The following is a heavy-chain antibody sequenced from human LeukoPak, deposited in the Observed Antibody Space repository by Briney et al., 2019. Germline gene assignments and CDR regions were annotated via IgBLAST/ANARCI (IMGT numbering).Heavy chain of an antibody. V-gene: IGHV5-51*01. CDR1: GYSFTSYW. CDR3: ARQLDHYYGSGSSYFDY. D-gene: IGHD3-10*01. CDR2: IYPGDSDT. J-gene: IGHJ4*02. Sequence: GESLKISCKGSGYSFTSYWIGWVRQMPGKGLEWMGIIYPGDSDTRYSPSFQGQVTISADKSISTAYLQWSSLKASDTAMYYCARQLDHYYGSGSSYFDYWGQGTLVTVSS.